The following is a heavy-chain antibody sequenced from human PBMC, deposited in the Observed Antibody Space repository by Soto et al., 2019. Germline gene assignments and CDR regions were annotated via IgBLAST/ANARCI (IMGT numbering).Heavy chain of an antibody. V-gene: IGHV1-3*01. CDR1: GYTFTSYA. CDR3: AREARNYYDSSGHLNLFAF. Sequence: AAGKLSCKACGYTFTSYAMHWVRQAPGQRLEWMGWINAGNGNTKYSQKFQGRATITRDTSASTAYMELSSLRSEDTAVYYCAREARNYYDSSGHLNLFAFCGKGTLVTVSA. CDR2: INAGNGNT. J-gene: IGHJ1*01. D-gene: IGHD3-22*01.